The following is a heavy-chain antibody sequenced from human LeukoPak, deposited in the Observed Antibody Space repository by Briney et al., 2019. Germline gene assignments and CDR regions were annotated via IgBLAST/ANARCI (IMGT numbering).Heavy chain of an antibody. D-gene: IGHD5-18*01. J-gene: IGHJ4*02. CDR1: GYTLTALS. V-gene: IGHV1-24*01. CDR2: FDPEDGET. Sequence: ASVRGSCKVSGYTLTALSMHWVRHAPGKGLEWMGGFDPEDGETINAQKFQGRVTMTEETSTDTAYMELSSLRSEDTAVYYCATDGDRYGYELDYWGQGTLVTVSS. CDR3: ATDGDRYGYELDY.